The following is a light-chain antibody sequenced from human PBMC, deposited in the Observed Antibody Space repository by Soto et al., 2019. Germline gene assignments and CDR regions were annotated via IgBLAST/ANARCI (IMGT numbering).Light chain of an antibody. CDR1: QGISSW. CDR3: QQANSFLLT. CDR2: AAS. Sequence: DIQMTQSPSSVSASVGDRVTITCRASQGISSWLAWYQQKPGKAPRLLIYAASSLQSGVPSRFSGSGSGTHFTLTISSLQPEDFATYCQQANSFLLTFGGGTNVEVK. V-gene: IGKV1-12*01. J-gene: IGKJ4*01.